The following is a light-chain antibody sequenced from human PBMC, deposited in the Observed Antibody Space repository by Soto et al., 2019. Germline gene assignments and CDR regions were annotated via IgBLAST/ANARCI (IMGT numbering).Light chain of an antibody. CDR2: DAS. V-gene: IGKV3-15*01. CDR1: QTIRSN. Sequence: EIVLTQSPATLSVSPGERATLSCRASQTIRSNLAWYQQKPGQAPRLLICDASSRATGIPARFNGSGSGTEFTLTISSLESEDLAVYYCQQYYNWPPYTFGQGTKVDIK. CDR3: QQYYNWPPYT. J-gene: IGKJ2*01.